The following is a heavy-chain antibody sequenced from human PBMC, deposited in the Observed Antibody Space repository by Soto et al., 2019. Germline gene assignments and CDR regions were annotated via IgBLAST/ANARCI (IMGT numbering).Heavy chain of an antibody. D-gene: IGHD3-9*01. V-gene: IGHV1-8*01. CDR3: ARGRYYDILTGYYVVFSWFDP. CDR2: MNPNSGNT. J-gene: IGHJ5*02. Sequence: ASVKVSCKASGYTFTSYDINWVRQATGQGLEWMGWMNPNSGNTGYAQKFQGRVTMTRNTSISTAYMELSSLRSEDTAVYYCARGRYYDILTGYYVVFSWFDPWGQGTLVTVSS. CDR1: GYTFTSYD.